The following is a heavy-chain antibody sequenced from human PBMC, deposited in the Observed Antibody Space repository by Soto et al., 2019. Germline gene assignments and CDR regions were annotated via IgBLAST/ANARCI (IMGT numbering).Heavy chain of an antibody. Sequence: ASVKVSCKASGYTFTGYYMHWGRQAPGQGLEWMGWINPNSGGTNYAQKFQGWVTMTRDTPISTAYMELSRLRSDDTAVYYCARGWSYGYLIEYPGLFDYWGQGTLVTVSS. V-gene: IGHV1-2*04. D-gene: IGHD5-18*01. CDR2: INPNSGGT. J-gene: IGHJ4*02. CDR3: ARGWSYGYLIEYPGLFDY. CDR1: GYTFTGYY.